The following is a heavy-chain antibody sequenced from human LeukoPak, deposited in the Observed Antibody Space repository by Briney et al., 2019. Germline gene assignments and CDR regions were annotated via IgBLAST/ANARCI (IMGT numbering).Heavy chain of an antibody. V-gene: IGHV4-4*02. CDR2: IYHSGST. CDR1: GGSISSSNW. D-gene: IGHD2-2*01. CDR3: ARGLRYCSSTSCYPYFDY. J-gene: IGHJ4*02. Sequence: SGTLSLTCAVSGGSISSSNWWSWVRQPPGKGLEWIGEIYHSGSTNYNPSLKSRVTISVDKSKNQFSLKLSSVTAADTAVYYCARGLRYCSSTSCYPYFDYWGQGTLVTVSS.